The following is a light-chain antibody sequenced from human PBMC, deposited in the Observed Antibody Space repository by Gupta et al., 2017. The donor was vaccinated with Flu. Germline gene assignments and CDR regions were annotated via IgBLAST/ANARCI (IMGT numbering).Light chain of an antibody. Sequence: QSVLTQPPSAFGTPGQRVTIPCSGSSSSIGGNAVNWYQQPPGTAPTLLIYSNNQRPSGVPDRFFGSKSGTSASLAISGLQSEDEADYYCAAWDDSLNGYVFGTGTKVTVL. V-gene: IGLV1-44*01. CDR2: SNN. J-gene: IGLJ1*01. CDR1: SSSIGGNA. CDR3: AAWDDSLNGYV.